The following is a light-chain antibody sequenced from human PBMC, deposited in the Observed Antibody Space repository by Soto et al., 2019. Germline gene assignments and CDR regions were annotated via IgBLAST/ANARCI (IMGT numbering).Light chain of an antibody. Sequence: DIPMTQSPSPLSGSVGARVTITCRASQTISSWLAWYPQKPGKAPKLLLYKASTLKIGVPSRFSGSGSGTEFTLTISSLQPDDFATYYCQHYNSYSEAFGQGTKVELK. CDR1: QTISSW. J-gene: IGKJ1*01. V-gene: IGKV1-5*03. CDR3: QHYNSYSEA. CDR2: KAS.